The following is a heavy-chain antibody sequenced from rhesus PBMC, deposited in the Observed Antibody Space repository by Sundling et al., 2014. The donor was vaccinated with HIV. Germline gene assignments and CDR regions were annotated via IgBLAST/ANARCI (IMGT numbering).Heavy chain of an antibody. Sequence: EVQLVESGGGLAKPGGSLRLSCAASGFSFSDYYMHWVRQAPGKGLEWVSGISYTGGSTNYADSVKGRFTISRENAMNTLYLQMDSLRAEDTAVYYCAGRITGTSYFGLDSWGQGVVVTVSS. CDR3: AGRITGTSYFGLDS. CDR1: GFSFSDYY. D-gene: IGHD1-7*02. J-gene: IGHJ6*01. V-gene: IGHV3-59*01. CDR2: ISYTGGST.